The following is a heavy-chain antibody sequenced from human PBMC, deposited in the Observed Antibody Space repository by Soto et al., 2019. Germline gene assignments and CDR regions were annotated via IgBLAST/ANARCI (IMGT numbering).Heavy chain of an antibody. Sequence: SETLSLTCAVSGYSISSGYYWGWIRQPPGKGLEWIRTIYHSGGTYYNPSLKSRVTISVDTSKNQFSLKVNSVTAADTAVYYCARALYCSGGSCSPLRGMDVWGLGTMVTVSS. CDR3: ARALYCSGGSCSPLRGMDV. CDR1: GYSISSGYY. J-gene: IGHJ6*02. V-gene: IGHV4-38-2*01. D-gene: IGHD2-15*01. CDR2: IYHSGGT.